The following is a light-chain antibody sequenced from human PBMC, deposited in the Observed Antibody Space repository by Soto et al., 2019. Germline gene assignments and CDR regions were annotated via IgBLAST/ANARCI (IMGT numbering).Light chain of an antibody. Sequence: EIVLTQSPGTLSLSPGERATLSCRASQSVSNNFLAWYQHRPGQAPMLLIYGPSTRATGIPDRFSGSGSGTDFPLTITSREPGVFAVFFFQKYDFSPITFGLGTRL. V-gene: IGKV3-20*01. CDR1: QSVSNNF. CDR2: GPS. J-gene: IGKJ5*01. CDR3: QKYDFSPIT.